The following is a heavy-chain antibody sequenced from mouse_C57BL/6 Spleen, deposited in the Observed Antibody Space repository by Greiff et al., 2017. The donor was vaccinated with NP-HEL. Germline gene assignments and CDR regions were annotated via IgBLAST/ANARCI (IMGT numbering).Heavy chain of an antibody. CDR2: IYPGDGDT. CDR1: GYAFSSSW. D-gene: IGHD2-14*01. CDR3: AREIGDYAMDY. J-gene: IGHJ4*01. V-gene: IGHV1-82*01. Sequence: QVQLQQSGPELVKPGASVKISCKASGYAFSSSWMNWVKQRPGTGLEWIGRIYPGDGDTNYNGKFKGKATLTADKSSSTAYMQLSSLTSEDSAVYFCAREIGDYAMDYWGQGTSVTVSS.